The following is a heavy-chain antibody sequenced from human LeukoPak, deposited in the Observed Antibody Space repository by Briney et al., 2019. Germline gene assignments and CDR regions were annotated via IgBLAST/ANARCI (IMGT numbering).Heavy chain of an antibody. Sequence: SETLSLTCTVSGDSVSHFSWNWIRQTAGKGLEWIGQIYSSGDTDYNPSLKSRVAMSVDTSKNQISLTLSSVTAADTAVYFCFRGTYFYDVSGYFAHWGRGTQVTVSS. CDR3: FRGTYFYDVSGYFAH. CDR1: GDSVSHFS. J-gene: IGHJ4*02. D-gene: IGHD3-22*01. CDR2: IYSSGDT. V-gene: IGHV4-4*07.